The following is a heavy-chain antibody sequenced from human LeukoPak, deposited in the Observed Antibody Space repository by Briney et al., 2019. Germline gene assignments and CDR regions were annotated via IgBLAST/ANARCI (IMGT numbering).Heavy chain of an antibody. D-gene: IGHD6-19*01. V-gene: IGHV1-18*01. Sequence: GASVKVSCKASGYTFTTYGTTWVRQAPGQGLEWMGWISAYNGNTTYAQKIQGRVTMSTATSTSTAYMELRSLRSDDTAVYYCARGSRSLAVAGLDYWGQGTLVTVSS. CDR2: ISAYNGNT. CDR1: GYTFTTYG. CDR3: ARGSRSLAVAGLDY. J-gene: IGHJ4*02.